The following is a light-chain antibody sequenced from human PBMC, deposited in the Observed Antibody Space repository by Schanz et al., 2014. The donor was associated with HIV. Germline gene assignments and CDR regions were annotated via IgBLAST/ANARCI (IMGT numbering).Light chain of an antibody. CDR1: QYVSGSY. CDR2: DAS. V-gene: IGKV3D-20*01. J-gene: IGKJ1*01. Sequence: EIVLTQSPATLSLSPXERATLSCGASQYVSGSYVAWYQQKPGLAPRLLIYDASTRAAGTPDRFSGSGSGSAFTXXISRLEPADIAVYYCQQYGGSPTFGQGTKVEIK. CDR3: QQYGGSPT.